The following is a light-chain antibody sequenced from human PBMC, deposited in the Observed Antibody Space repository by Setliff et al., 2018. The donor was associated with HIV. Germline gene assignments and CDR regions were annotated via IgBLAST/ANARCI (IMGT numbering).Light chain of an antibody. J-gene: IGLJ2*01. CDR1: NIGSKS. Sequence: SYALTQPPSVSVAPGKTAKITCGGNNIGSKSVHWYQQRPGQAPVLVVYDDSDRPSGIPERFSGSNSDNTATLTISGVEAGDEADYYCQVWDTSSDHPVFGGGTKVTVL. CDR2: DDS. V-gene: IGLV3-21*03. CDR3: QVWDTSSDHPV.